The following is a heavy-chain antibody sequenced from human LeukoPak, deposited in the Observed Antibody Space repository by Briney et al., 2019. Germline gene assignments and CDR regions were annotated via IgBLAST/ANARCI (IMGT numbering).Heavy chain of an antibody. J-gene: IGHJ4*02. CDR3: ARGGYGNFDY. D-gene: IGHD4-17*01. CDR1: GESFSGYY. Sequence: SETLSLTCAVYGESFSGYYWSWIRQPPGKGLEWIGEINHSGSTNYNLSLKSRVTISVDTSKNQFSLKLSSVTAADTAVYYCARGGYGNFDYWGQGTLVTVSS. CDR2: INHSGST. V-gene: IGHV4-34*01.